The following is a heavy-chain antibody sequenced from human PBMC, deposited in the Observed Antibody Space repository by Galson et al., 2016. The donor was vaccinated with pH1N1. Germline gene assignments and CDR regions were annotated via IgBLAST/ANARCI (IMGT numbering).Heavy chain of an antibody. CDR1: GYSFSSYW. V-gene: IGHV5-51*03. CDR3: ARRETIVGVEY. Sequence: QSGAEVKKPGESLKISCKGSGYSFSSYWIGWVRQLPGKGLEWMGIIYPGDSDTKYSPSFQGQVTFSVDKSISTAYLQWSSLKASDTAMYYCARRETIVGVEYWGQGTLVTVSS. J-gene: IGHJ4*02. D-gene: IGHD2-15*01. CDR2: IYPGDSDT.